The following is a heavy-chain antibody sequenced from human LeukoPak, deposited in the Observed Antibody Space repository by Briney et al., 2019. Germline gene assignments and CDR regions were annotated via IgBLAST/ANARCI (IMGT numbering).Heavy chain of an antibody. J-gene: IGHJ4*02. Sequence: GGSLRLSCAASGFTVSSNYMSWVRQAPGKGLEWVSVIYSGGSTYYADSVKGRFTISRDNSKNTLYLQMNSLRAEDTAVYYCASFPSYYYDSSGYPNDYWGQGTLVTVSS. D-gene: IGHD3-22*01. CDR2: IYSGGST. CDR1: GFTVSSNY. CDR3: ASFPSYYYDSSGYPNDY. V-gene: IGHV3-66*01.